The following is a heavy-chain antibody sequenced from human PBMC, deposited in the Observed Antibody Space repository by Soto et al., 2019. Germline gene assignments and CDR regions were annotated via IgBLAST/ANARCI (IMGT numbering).Heavy chain of an antibody. CDR3: TNAPSAHYYYYYMDV. CDR2: IKSKTDGGTT. V-gene: IGHV3-15*01. CDR1: GFTFSNAW. Sequence: GGSLRLSCAASGFTFSNAWMSWVRQAPGKGLEWVGRIKSKTDGGTTDYAAPVKGRFTISRDDSKNTLYLQMNSLKTEDTAVYYCTNAPSAHYYYYYMDVWGKGTTVTVSS. D-gene: IGHD2-2*01. J-gene: IGHJ6*03.